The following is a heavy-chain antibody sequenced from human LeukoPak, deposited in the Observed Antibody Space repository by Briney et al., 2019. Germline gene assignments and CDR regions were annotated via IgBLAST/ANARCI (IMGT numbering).Heavy chain of an antibody. D-gene: IGHD2-21*01. CDR1: GFTFSTYA. CDR2: VSYAGTIQ. CDR3: ARDSEFRDWHTVDDY. J-gene: IGHJ4*02. Sequence: PGRSLRLSCAASGFTFSTYAMHWVRQAPGKGLEWVAVVSYAGTIQYYADSVKDRFTVSRDNSKSTVYLQMNSLRPEDTAVYFCARDSEFRDWHTVDDYWGQGTLVTVSS. V-gene: IGHV3-30*04.